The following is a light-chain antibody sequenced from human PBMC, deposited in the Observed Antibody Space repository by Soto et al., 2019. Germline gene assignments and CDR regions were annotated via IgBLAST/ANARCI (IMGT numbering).Light chain of an antibody. CDR1: QSVTTY. V-gene: IGKV3-11*01. CDR2: DAS. CDR3: QDRSKWPLGT. J-gene: IGKJ1*01. Sequence: EIVLTQSPVALSLSPGESATLSCRASQSVTTYLAWYQQKPGQAPRLLIYDASTRAFDIPARFSGSGSGTGFNLTISGLEPEDSGIYYCQDRSKWPLGTFGQGTKVEIK.